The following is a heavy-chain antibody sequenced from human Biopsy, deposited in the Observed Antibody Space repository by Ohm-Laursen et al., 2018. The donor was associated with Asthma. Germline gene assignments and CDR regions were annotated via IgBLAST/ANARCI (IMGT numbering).Heavy chain of an antibody. D-gene: IGHD5-12*01. CDR3: AKRRGYSGHDNDY. V-gene: IGHV3-30*18. J-gene: IGHJ4*02. CDR1: GFMFRSFG. CDR2: ISYDGNHK. Sequence: SLRLSCSASGFMFRSFGMHWVRQAPGKGLGWVAVISYDGNHKFYEDSVKGRYTISRDNSKNTLYLQMNSLRTEDTAVYYCAKRRGYSGHDNDYWGQGTLVIVSS.